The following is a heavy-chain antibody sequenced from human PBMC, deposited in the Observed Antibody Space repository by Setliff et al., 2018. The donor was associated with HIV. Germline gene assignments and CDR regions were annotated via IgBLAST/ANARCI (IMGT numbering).Heavy chain of an antibody. Sequence: SETLSLTCTVYGASISNSNSYWGWIRQPPGKRLEWLGSIYSSGTTSYNPSLSSRLTISVDTSKNQVSLRLSSVTAADTGVYYCARMNYNGSGTYSNWFDPWGQGTLVTVS. CDR1: GASISNSNSY. V-gene: IGHV4-39*01. CDR3: ARMNYNGSGTYSNWFDP. D-gene: IGHD3-10*01. CDR2: IYSSGTT. J-gene: IGHJ5*01.